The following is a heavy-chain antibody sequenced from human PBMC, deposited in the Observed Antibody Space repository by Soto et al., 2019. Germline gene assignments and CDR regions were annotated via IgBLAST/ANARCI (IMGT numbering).Heavy chain of an antibody. CDR2: IWFDGGDK. Sequence: GGSLRLSCAASGFSFSDYAMHWVRQAPGKGLEWVAVIWFDGGDKYYADSVKGRFTISRDISRNTLYLHMNSLRGDDTAVYYCARPYGDYDFGYWGQGTLVTVSS. CDR1: GFSFSDYA. CDR3: ARPYGDYDFGY. V-gene: IGHV3-33*01. D-gene: IGHD4-17*01. J-gene: IGHJ4*02.